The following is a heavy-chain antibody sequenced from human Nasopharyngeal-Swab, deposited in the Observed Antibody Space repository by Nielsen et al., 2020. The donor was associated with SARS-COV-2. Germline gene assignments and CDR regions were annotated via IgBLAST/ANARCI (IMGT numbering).Heavy chain of an antibody. CDR1: GGTFSSYA. J-gene: IGHJ4*02. CDR2: IIPILGIA. CDR3: ARDVGFSAPD. Sequence: SVKVSCKASGGTFSSYAISWVRQAPGQGLEWMGRIIPILGIANYAQKFQGRVTITADKSASTAYMELSSLRSEDTAVYYCARDVGFSAPDWGQGTLVTVSS. D-gene: IGHD3-10*01. V-gene: IGHV1-69*04.